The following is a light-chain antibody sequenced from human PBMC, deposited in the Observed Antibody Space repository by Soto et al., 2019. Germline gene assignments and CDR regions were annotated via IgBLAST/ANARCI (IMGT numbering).Light chain of an antibody. CDR1: QNISVY. V-gene: IGKV3-11*01. Sequence: EIVLTQSPATLSLSPGERATLSCRASQNISVYLAWYRQKPGQAPRVFIYGASTRATGIPDRFSGSGSGTDFTLTISSLEPEDFAVYYCQQRSNSWTFGQGTKVDIK. J-gene: IGKJ1*01. CDR2: GAS. CDR3: QQRSNSWT.